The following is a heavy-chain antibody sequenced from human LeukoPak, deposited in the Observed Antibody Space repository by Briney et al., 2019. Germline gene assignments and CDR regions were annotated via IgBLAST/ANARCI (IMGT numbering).Heavy chain of an antibody. CDR3: ARDSTPRDGTKGGFDY. CDR1: GFTFSNYW. D-gene: IGHD1-7*01. Sequence: AGGSLRLSCAASGFTFSNYWMSWVRQAPGKGLEWVANIKQDGSEKYYVDSVKGRFTISRDNAKNSLYLEIISLRAEDTAVYYCARDSTPRDGTKGGFDYWGQGTLVTVSS. J-gene: IGHJ4*02. CDR2: IKQDGSEK. V-gene: IGHV3-7*05.